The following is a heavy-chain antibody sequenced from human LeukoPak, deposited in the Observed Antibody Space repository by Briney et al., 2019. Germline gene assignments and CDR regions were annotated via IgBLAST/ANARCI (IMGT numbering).Heavy chain of an antibody. J-gene: IGHJ4*02. CDR1: GYTFTGYY. Sequence: ASVKVSCKASGYTFTGYYMHWVRQAPGQGLEWMGWINPNSGGTNYAQKFQGRVTMTRDTSISTAYMELSRLRSDDTAVYYCARVVEGQWLPNLDYWGQGTWSPSPQ. V-gene: IGHV1-2*02. CDR2: INPNSGGT. D-gene: IGHD6-19*01. CDR3: ARVVEGQWLPNLDY.